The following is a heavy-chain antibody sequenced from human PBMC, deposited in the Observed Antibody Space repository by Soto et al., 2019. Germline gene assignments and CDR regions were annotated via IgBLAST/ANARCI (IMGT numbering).Heavy chain of an antibody. J-gene: IGHJ4*02. Sequence: EVQLVESGGGLVQPGGSLRLSCAASGFTFSDHYMDWVRQAPGKGLEWVARIRYKANSYSTEYAAYVRGRFISSRDDSSNTMYLQNNNLKSQSTAVHSCATGGPKRDMGISCPFDYWGQGTLLTVSS. CDR1: GFTFSDHY. D-gene: IGHD3-9*01. V-gene: IGHV3-72*01. CDR3: ATGGPKRDMGISCPFDY. CDR2: IRYKANSYST.